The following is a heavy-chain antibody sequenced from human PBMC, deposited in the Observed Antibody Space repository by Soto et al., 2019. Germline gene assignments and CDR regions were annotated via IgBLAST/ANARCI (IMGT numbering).Heavy chain of an antibody. CDR1: GGSVSSNSYS. CDR3: ARHVFTAYIVYYFDF. Sequence: SETLSLTCTVSGGSVSSNSYSWGWVRQSPGKGLEWIGTIYSNDNTHYNPSLLSRVTISVDTSKNEFSLRLNSVTAADTAVYYCARHVFTAYIVYYFDFWGQGTLVTVSS. J-gene: IGHJ4*02. V-gene: IGHV4-39*01. CDR2: IYSNDNT. D-gene: IGHD3-16*01.